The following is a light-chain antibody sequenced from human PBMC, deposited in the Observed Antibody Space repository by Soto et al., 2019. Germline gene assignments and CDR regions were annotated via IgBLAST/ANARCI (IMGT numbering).Light chain of an antibody. V-gene: IGKV3-20*01. CDR2: GAS. J-gene: IGKJ1*01. CDR3: QQYGSSPWT. Sequence: ETVLTQSPGTLSLSPGERATLSCRASQTIRSNYLAWYRQTPGQAPRLLIYGASNRATGIADRFRGSGSGTAFTLIISRLEPEDFGLYYCQQYGSSPWTFGQGTKVEIK. CDR1: QTIRSNY.